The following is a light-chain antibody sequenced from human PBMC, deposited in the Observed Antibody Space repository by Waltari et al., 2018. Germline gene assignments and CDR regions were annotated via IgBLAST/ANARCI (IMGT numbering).Light chain of an antibody. Sequence: DIVLAQSPGPLSLSPGERATLSCRASQSVSRALAWYQQKPGQAPRLLLYGASSRATGIPDRFSGSGSGTDFSLTISRLEPEDFAVYFCQHYVRLPATFGQGTKVEIK. J-gene: IGKJ1*01. CDR1: QSVSRA. CDR2: GAS. V-gene: IGKV3-20*01. CDR3: QHYVRLPAT.